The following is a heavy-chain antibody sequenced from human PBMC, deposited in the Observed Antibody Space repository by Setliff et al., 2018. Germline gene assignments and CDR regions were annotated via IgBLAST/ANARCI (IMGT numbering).Heavy chain of an antibody. Sequence: ASVKVSCKASGYTFTSHYMHWVRQAPGLGLEWMGTINPSSGRTSYAQKFQGRVTMTRDTSTSTVYMDMSSLRSEDTAVYYCARDVFPYHYEGAFDIWGQGALVTVSS. V-gene: IGHV1-46*01. CDR3: ARDVFPYHYEGAFDI. CDR1: GYTFTSHY. CDR2: INPSSGRT. J-gene: IGHJ4*02. D-gene: IGHD3-22*01.